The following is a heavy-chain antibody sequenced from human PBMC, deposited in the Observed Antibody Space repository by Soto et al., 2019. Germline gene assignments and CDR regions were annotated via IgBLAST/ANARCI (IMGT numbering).Heavy chain of an antibody. CDR2: IGSGSP. J-gene: IGHJ5*02. V-gene: IGHV3-23*01. CDR1: GFTFSGYA. Sequence: EVQLLESGGGLVQPGGSLRLSCAASGFTFSGYAMSWVRQAPGKGLEWVSAIGSGSPFYADSVKGRFTISRDKANSMLYLQMNSLSAADTAVYFCARDHGSSWYHYNSFAPGGQGTLVTVSS. CDR3: ARDHGSSWYHYNSFAP. D-gene: IGHD6-13*01.